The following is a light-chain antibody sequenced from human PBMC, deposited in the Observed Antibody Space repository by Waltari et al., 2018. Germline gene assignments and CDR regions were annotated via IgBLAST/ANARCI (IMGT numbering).Light chain of an antibody. CDR2: KGN. CDR1: SCSVPPTSS. CDR3: FFYMGSGIWV. V-gene: IGLV8-61*01. J-gene: IGLJ3*02. Sequence: QTVVTQDPSLSVSPGRKVTLTLSLNSCSVPPTSSATWYQQTPGQPPRTLVYKGNSRSSGVPDRFSGSILGNTAALTITGAQADDESHYFCFFYMGSGIWVSGGGTKLTVL.